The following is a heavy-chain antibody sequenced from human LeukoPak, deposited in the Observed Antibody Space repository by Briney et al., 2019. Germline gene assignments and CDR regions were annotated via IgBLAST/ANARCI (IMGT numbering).Heavy chain of an antibody. D-gene: IGHD3-22*01. Sequence: SETLSLTCDVSGYSIRSGSYWGWIRQPPGKGLEWIGCMFHSGDTYHNPSLKSRVTISADTSKNQFSLKLTSVTAADTAVYSCARLLDNDISGDPDTFDVWGQGTTVIVSS. J-gene: IGHJ3*01. V-gene: IGHV4-38-2*01. CDR3: ARLLDNDISGDPDTFDV. CDR2: MFHSGDT. CDR1: GYSIRSGSY.